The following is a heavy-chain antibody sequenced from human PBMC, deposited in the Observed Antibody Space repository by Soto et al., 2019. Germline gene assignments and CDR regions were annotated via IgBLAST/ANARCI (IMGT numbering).Heavy chain of an antibody. J-gene: IGHJ3*02. CDR2: VNPTGST. Sequence: SETLALTCAVYGGSFSVYYWSWIRQSPGKGLEWIGEVNPTGSTKYNPSLKSRVTISVDTSKNQFSLNLNSVTAADTALYYCARSREQWLVDAFDIWGQGTMVTVSS. CDR1: GGSFSVYY. D-gene: IGHD6-19*01. CDR3: ARSREQWLVDAFDI. V-gene: IGHV4-34*01.